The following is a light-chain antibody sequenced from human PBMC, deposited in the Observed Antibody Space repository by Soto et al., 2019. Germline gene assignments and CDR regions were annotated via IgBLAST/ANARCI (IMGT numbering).Light chain of an antibody. CDR1: QSVSSS. CDR3: QQYNAWPIT. CDR2: GAS. Sequence: EIVMTQSPATLSVSPGERATLSCRASQSVSSSLAWYQQKPGQAPRLLIYGASSRATGIPARFSGSGSWTEFTLTISSLQSEDFAIYYCQQYNAWPITFGPGTKVDI. V-gene: IGKV3-15*01. J-gene: IGKJ3*01.